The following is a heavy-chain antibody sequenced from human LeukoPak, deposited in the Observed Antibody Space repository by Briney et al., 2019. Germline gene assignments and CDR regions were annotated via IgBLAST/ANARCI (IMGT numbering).Heavy chain of an antibody. V-gene: IGHV3-9*01. CDR1: GFTFDDYA. J-gene: IGHJ4*02. CDR3: AKDGTSYSYGYYFDY. CDR2: ISWNSGSI. Sequence: GGSLRLSCAASGFTFDDYAMHWVRQAPGKGLEWVSGISWNSGSIGYADSVKGRFTISRDNAKNSLYLQMNSLRAEDTALYYCAKDGTSYSYGYYFDYWGQGTLVTVSS. D-gene: IGHD5-18*01.